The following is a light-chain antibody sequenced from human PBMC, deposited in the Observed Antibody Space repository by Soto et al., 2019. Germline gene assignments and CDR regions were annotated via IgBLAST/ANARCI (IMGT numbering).Light chain of an antibody. CDR2: GAS. CDR3: QQYGRSPFT. J-gene: IGKJ3*01. Sequence: EIVLTQSPGTLSLSPGERATLSCRASQSVSSNNLAWYQQRPGQAPRVVIYGASTRATGIPERFSGSGSGTDFTLTISRLEPEDFAVYYCQQYGRSPFTFGPG. V-gene: IGKV3-20*01. CDR1: QSVSSNN.